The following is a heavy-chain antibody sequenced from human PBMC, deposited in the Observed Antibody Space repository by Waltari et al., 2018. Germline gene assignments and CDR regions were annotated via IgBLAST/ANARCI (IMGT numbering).Heavy chain of an antibody. Sequence: QVQLVESGGGVVQPGGSLRLYCAASGFTFSSYGMHWVRQAPGKGLEWVAFIRYDGSNKYYADSVKGRFTISRDNSKNTLYLQMNSLRAEDTAVYYCANCYQDTYYFDYWGQGTLVTVSS. CDR1: GFTFSSYG. J-gene: IGHJ4*02. CDR3: ANCYQDTYYFDY. CDR2: IRYDGSNK. D-gene: IGHD2-2*01. V-gene: IGHV3-30*02.